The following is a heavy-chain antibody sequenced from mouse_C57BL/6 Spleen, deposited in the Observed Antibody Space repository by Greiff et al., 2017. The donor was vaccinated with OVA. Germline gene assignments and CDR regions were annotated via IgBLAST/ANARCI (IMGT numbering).Heavy chain of an antibody. J-gene: IGHJ3*01. CDR2: IDPSDSYT. CDR3: ARSPGSRTAWFAY. V-gene: IGHV1-69*01. CDR1: GYTFTSYW. D-gene: IGHD1-1*01. Sequence: QVQLQQPGAELVMPGASVKLSCKASGYTFTSYWMHWVKQRPGQGLEWIGEIDPSDSYTNYNQKLKGKSTLTVDKSSSTAYMQLSSLTSEDSAVYYCARSPGSRTAWFAYWGQGTLVTVSA.